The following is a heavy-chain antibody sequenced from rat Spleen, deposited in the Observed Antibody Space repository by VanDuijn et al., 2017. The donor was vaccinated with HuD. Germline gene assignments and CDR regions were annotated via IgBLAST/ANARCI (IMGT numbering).Heavy chain of an antibody. J-gene: IGHJ1*01. Sequence: EVQLVESDGGLVQPGRSLKLSCAASGLTFSDYYMAWVRQAPAKGLAWVAITSYDGSSTYYRDAVKGRFTIPRDNAKRTLFLQMDSLRSDDTATYHCVGAGYLRDWYFDFWGPGTMVTVSS. V-gene: IGHV5-29*01. D-gene: IGHD2-2*01. CDR2: TSYDGSST. CDR1: GLTFSDYY. CDR3: VGAGYLRDWYFDF.